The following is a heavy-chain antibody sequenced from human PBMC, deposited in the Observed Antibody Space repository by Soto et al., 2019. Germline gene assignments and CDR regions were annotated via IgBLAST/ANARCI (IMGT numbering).Heavy chain of an antibody. V-gene: IGHV3-53*01. J-gene: IGHJ3*01. CDR1: GLTISGKKY. CDR3: ATWHEREHAYDV. CDR2: LYDVDGS. D-gene: IGHD1-1*01. Sequence: DVQLVESGGGLIQPGESLRLSCAAIGLTISGKKYVAWVRQAPGKGLEWVSALYDVDGSFYADSVKGRFTTSSDSSKTTVYLQMNDLRPDDTAVYYCATWHEREHAYDVWGQGTTVTVSS.